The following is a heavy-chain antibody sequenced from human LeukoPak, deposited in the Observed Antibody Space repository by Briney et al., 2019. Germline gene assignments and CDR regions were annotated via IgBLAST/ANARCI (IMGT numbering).Heavy chain of an antibody. D-gene: IGHD2-2*01. V-gene: IGHV1-2*06. J-gene: IGHJ4*02. CDR2: THPISGGT. CDR1: GYTFTGYY. Sequence: GASVKVSCKASGYTFTGYYMHWVRQAPGQGLEYMGRTHPISGGTVYAQKFQGRVTMTRDTSITTAYMELTRLTSDDTAVYYCARYCSSTSCYSDYWGQGTLVTVSS. CDR3: ARYCSSTSCYSDY.